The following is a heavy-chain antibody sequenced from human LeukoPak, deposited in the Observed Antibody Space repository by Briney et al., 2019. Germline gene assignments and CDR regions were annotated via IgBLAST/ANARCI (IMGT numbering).Heavy chain of an antibody. CDR1: GFTFSSYW. D-gene: IGHD5-12*01. Sequence: GGSLRLSCAASGFTFSSYWMSWVRQAPGKGLEWVANIKQDGSEKYYVDSVKGRFTISRDNAKNSLYLQMNSLRAKDTAVYYCARATDGRWLQLYYFDYWGQGTLVTVSS. CDR2: IKQDGSEK. J-gene: IGHJ4*02. CDR3: ARATDGRWLQLYYFDY. V-gene: IGHV3-7*01.